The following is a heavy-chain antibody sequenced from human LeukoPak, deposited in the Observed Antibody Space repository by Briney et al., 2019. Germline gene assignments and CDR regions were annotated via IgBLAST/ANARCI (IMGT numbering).Heavy chain of an antibody. CDR3: ARFYYSSGWYFLTHLDAFDI. CDR2: INPNSGGT. D-gene: IGHD6-19*01. CDR1: GYTFTGYY. V-gene: IGHV1-2*02. J-gene: IGHJ3*02. Sequence: ASVKVSCKASGYTFTGYYMHWVRQAPGQGLEWMGWINPNSGGTNYAQKFQGRVTMTRDTSISTAYMELSRLRSDDTAVYYCARFYYSSGWYFLTHLDAFDIWGQGTMVTVSS.